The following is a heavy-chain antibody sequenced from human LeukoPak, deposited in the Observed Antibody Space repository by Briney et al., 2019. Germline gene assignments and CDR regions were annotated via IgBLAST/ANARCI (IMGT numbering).Heavy chain of an antibody. Sequence: GGSLRLSCAASGFTVSSNYMSWVRQAPGKGLEWVSVIYSGGSTYYADSVKGRFTISRDNSKNMLYLQMNSLRAEDTAVYYCARERGCSSTSCLDAFDIWGQGTMVTVSS. V-gene: IGHV3-53*05. CDR1: GFTVSSNY. D-gene: IGHD2-2*01. CDR3: ARERGCSSTSCLDAFDI. CDR2: IYSGGST. J-gene: IGHJ3*02.